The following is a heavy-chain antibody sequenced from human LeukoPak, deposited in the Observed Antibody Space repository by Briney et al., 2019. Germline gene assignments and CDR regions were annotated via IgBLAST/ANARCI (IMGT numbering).Heavy chain of an antibody. D-gene: IGHD3-10*01. CDR2: IYPGDSDT. Sequence: GESLKISCKGSGYSFTSYWIGRVRQMPGKGLEWMGIIYPGDSDTRYSPSFQGQVTISADKSISTAYLRWSSLKASDTAMYYCARLIYGSGPYFDYWGQGTLVTVSS. CDR3: ARLIYGSGPYFDY. J-gene: IGHJ4*02. CDR1: GYSFTSYW. V-gene: IGHV5-51*01.